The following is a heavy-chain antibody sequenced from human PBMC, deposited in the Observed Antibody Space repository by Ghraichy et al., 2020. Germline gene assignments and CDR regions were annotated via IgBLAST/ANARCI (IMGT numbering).Heavy chain of an antibody. J-gene: IGHJ6*02. V-gene: IGHV3-64D*06. CDR2: ISSDGGGT. CDR3: VKVIYSNALASYYYYGMDA. Sequence: GGSLRLSCAASGFTFSSYAMHWVRQAPGKGLEYVSAISSDGGGTYYADSVKGRFTISRDNAKNTLYLQMSSLRAEDTAVYYCVKVIYSNALASYYYYGMDARGHGTTVPVTS. D-gene: IGHD2/OR15-2a*01. CDR1: GFTFSSYA.